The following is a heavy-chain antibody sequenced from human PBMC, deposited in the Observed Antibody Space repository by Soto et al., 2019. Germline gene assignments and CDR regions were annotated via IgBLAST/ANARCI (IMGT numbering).Heavy chain of an antibody. CDR1: GFTFSSYA. CDR3: ARMGAGYCVSISCYPSPTMGYGMDV. V-gene: IGHV3-21*01. CDR2: ISDSSSYI. Sequence: GGSLRLSCAASGFTFSSYAMNWVRQAPGKGLEWVSSISDSSSYIYYADSLKGRFTISRDNAKNSLYLQMNSLRAEDTAVYYCARMGAGYCVSISCYPSPTMGYGMDVWGQGTTVTVSS. D-gene: IGHD2-2*01. J-gene: IGHJ6*02.